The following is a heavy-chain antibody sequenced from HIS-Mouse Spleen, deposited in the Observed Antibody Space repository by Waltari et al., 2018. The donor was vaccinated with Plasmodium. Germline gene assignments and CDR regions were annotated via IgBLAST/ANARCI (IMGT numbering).Heavy chain of an antibody. J-gene: IGHJ4*02. CDR1: GVSISSYS. CDR2: IYYSGST. V-gene: IGHV4-59*01. Sequence: QVQLQESGPGLVKPSETLSLTCTVSGVSISSYSWRWIRQPPGKGLEWIGYIYYSGSTNYNPSLKSRVTISVDTSKNQFSLKLSSVTAADTAVYYCARGYDFWSGYSPYFDYWGQGTLVTVSS. CDR3: ARGYDFWSGYSPYFDY. D-gene: IGHD3-3*01.